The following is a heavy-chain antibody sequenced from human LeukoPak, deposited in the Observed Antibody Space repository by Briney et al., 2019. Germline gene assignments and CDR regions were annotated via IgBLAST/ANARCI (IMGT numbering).Heavy chain of an antibody. Sequence: GGSLRLSCVASGFTFSSYSMNWVRQAPGKGLKWVSSISSSSSYIYYADSVKGRFTSSRDNAKNSLYLQMNSLRAEDTAVYYCARSFDNYYYYHMDVWGKGTTVTVSS. V-gene: IGHV3-21*01. CDR3: ARSFDNYYYYHMDV. J-gene: IGHJ6*04. D-gene: IGHD3-16*01. CDR2: ISSSSSYI. CDR1: GFTFSSYS.